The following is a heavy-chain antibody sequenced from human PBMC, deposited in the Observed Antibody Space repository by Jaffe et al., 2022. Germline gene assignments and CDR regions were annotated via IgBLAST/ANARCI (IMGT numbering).Heavy chain of an antibody. CDR2: ISSSGSTI. J-gene: IGHJ6*03. D-gene: IGHD5-18*01. CDR3: ARGVSTWIQLWNYYMDV. CDR1: GFTFSSYE. Sequence: EVQLVESGGGLVQPGGSLRLSCAASGFTFSSYEMNWVRQAPGKGLEWVSYISSSGSTIYYADSVKGRFTISRDNAKNSLYLQMNSLRAEDTAVYYCARGVSTWIQLWNYYMDVWGKGTTVTVSS. V-gene: IGHV3-48*03.